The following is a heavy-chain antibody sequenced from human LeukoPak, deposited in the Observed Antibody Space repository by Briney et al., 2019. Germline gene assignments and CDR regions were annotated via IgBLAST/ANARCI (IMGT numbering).Heavy chain of an antibody. D-gene: IGHD6-19*01. V-gene: IGHV1-18*01. J-gene: IGHJ4*02. CDR2: ISAYIGNT. CDR1: GYNLTNYG. CDR3: ARELKTAVSVYYFHY. Sequence: ASVKVSCKASGYNLTNYGINWVRQAPGQGLEWMGWISAYIGNTIHAQKFQGRVTMTTDISTSTAYMELRSLGSDDTAVYYCARELKTAVSVYYFHYWGQGTLVTVSS.